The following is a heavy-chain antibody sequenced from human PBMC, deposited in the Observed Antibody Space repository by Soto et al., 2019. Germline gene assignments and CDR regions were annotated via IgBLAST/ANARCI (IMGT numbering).Heavy chain of an antibody. D-gene: IGHD2-21*02. J-gene: IGHJ4*02. CDR1: GFTFSSYA. Sequence: GGSLRLSCAASGFTFSSYAMSWVRQAPGKGLEWVSAISGSGGSTYYADSVKGRFTISRDNSRNTLYLQMNSLRAEDTAVYYCAKQNGYGGNSELEYWGQGTLVTVSS. CDR3: AKQNGYGGNSELEY. CDR2: ISGSGGST. V-gene: IGHV3-23*01.